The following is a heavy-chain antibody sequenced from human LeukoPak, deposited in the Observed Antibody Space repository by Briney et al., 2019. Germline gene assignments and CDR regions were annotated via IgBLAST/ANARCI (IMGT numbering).Heavy chain of an antibody. Sequence: PGGSLRLSCAASGFTFSNAWMNWVRQPPGKGLEWVGSMSYSGSTYYNPSLKSRVTISVDTSKNQFSLKLSSVTAADTAVYYCARRSSSQPPNYWGQGTLVTVSS. D-gene: IGHD6-13*01. CDR3: ARRSSSQPPNY. CDR2: MSYSGST. V-gene: IGHV4-39*01. CDR1: GFTFSNAW. J-gene: IGHJ4*02.